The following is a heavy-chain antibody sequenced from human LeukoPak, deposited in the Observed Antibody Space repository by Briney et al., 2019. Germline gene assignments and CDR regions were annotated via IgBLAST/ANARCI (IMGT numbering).Heavy chain of an antibody. J-gene: IGHJ4*02. D-gene: IGHD3-10*01. CDR2: IYSGGST. V-gene: IGHV3-66*02. CDR3: AKDRIFELWFGESSPYYFDN. Sequence: PGGSLGLSCAASEFTFSDVWMSWVRQAPGKGLEWVSVIYSGGSTYYADSVKGRFTISRDNSKNTVYLQMNSLRAEDTAVYYCAKDRIFELWFGESSPYYFDNWGQGTLVTVSS. CDR1: EFTFSDVW.